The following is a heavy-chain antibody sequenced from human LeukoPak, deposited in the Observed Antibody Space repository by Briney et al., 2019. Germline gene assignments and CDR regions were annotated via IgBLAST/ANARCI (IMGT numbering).Heavy chain of an antibody. Sequence: GGSLRLSCAASGFTFSSYAMHWVRQAPGKGLEWVAVISYDGSNKYYADSVKGRFTISRDNSKNTLYLQMNSLRAEDTAVYYCARWTTATTRQDKNYADYWGQGTLVTVSS. V-gene: IGHV3-30-3*01. CDR1: GFTFSSYA. CDR3: ARWTTATTRQDKNYADY. J-gene: IGHJ4*02. CDR2: ISYDGSNK. D-gene: IGHD4-17*01.